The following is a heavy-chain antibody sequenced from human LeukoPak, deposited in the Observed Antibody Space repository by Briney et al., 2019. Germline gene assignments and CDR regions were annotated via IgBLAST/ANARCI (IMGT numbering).Heavy chain of an antibody. CDR1: GFTFSSYS. D-gene: IGHD1-26*01. V-gene: IGHV3-21*01. Sequence: GGSLRLSCAASGFTFSSYSMTWVRQAPGKGLEWVSSISSSSSYIYYADSVKGRFTISRDNAKNSLYLQMNSLRAKDTAVYYCARDWSGSYYGDYWGQGTLVTVSS. CDR3: ARDWSGSYYGDY. CDR2: ISSSSSYI. J-gene: IGHJ4*02.